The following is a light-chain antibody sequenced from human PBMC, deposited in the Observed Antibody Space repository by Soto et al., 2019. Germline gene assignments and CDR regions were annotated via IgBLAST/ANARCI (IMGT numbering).Light chain of an antibody. CDR3: LLHGSSTLIT. J-gene: IGKJ1*01. Sequence: EIVLTQSPGTLSLSPGERATLSCRASQSVSSSYLAWYQQKPGQAPRLLIDGASSRATGIPERIGGGGSGTDYAQTISRLEPGDLALYYCLLHGSSTLITFGQGTKVDIK. CDR2: GAS. CDR1: QSVSSSY. V-gene: IGKV3-20*01.